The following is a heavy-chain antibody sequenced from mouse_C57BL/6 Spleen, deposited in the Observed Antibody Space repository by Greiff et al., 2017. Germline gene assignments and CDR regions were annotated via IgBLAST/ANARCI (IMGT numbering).Heavy chain of an antibody. D-gene: IGHD4-1*01. Sequence: QVHVKQPGAELVRPGSSVKLSCKASGYTFTSYWMHWVKQRPIQGLEWIGNIDPSDSETHYNQKFKDKATLTVDKSSSTAYMQLSSLTSEDSAVYYCAWGSAWFAYWGQGTLVTVSA. J-gene: IGHJ3*01. CDR1: GYTFTSYW. CDR3: AWGSAWFAY. V-gene: IGHV1-52*01. CDR2: IDPSDSET.